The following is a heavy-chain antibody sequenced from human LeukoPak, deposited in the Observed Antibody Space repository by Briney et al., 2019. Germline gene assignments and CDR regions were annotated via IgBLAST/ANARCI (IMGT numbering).Heavy chain of an antibody. CDR3: AKVYFDILTGYYRGPNFDY. D-gene: IGHD3-9*01. J-gene: IGHJ4*02. CDR2: ISYDGSIK. CDR1: GFTFNNYG. V-gene: IGHV3-30*18. Sequence: GRSLRLSCATSGFTFNNYGMHWVRQAPGKGLEWVAVISYDGSIKYYADSVKGRFTISRDNSKNTLYLQMDTLRAEDSAVYYSAKVYFDILTGYYRGPNFDYWGQGTLVTVSS.